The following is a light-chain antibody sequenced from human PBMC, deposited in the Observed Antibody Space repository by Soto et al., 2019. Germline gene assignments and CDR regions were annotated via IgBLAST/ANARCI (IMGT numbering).Light chain of an antibody. CDR1: QGISSY. CDR2: AAS. CDR3: LQDYNYPFT. J-gene: IGKJ2*01. V-gene: IGKV1-8*01. Sequence: AIRMTQSPSSFSASTGDRVTITCRASQGISSYLAWYQQKPGKAPKLLIYAASTLQTGVASRFSGSGSATDFTLTISSLQPEDSAAYYCLQDYNYPFTFGQGTKVDIK.